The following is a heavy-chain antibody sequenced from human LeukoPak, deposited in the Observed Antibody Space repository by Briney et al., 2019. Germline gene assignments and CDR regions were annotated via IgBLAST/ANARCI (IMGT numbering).Heavy chain of an antibody. D-gene: IGHD6-6*01. CDR3: VKDAGIAARPWYFDS. V-gene: IGHV3-9*01. Sequence: PGGSLRLSCAASGFTFDDYGLHWVRQVPGKGLEWVSGINYQSATFDADSAKGRFTISRDNAKSLLFLLMDSLRPEDSALYYCVKDAGIAARPWYFDSWGQGTQVIVSS. CDR1: GFTFDDYG. CDR2: INYQSATF. J-gene: IGHJ4*02.